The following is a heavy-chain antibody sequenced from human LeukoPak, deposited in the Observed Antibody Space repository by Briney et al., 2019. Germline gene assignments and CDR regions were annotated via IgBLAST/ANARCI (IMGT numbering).Heavy chain of an antibody. CDR1: GGSISSSSYY. CDR3: ARKIAAAGVFGGGDAFDI. J-gene: IGHJ3*02. CDR2: IYYSGST. Sequence: SETLSLTCTVSGGSISSSSYYWGWIRQPPGKGLEWIGSIYYSGSTYYNPSLKSRVTISVDTSKNQFSLKLSSVTAADTAVYYCARKIAAAGVFGGGDAFDIWGQGTMVTVSS. V-gene: IGHV4-39*01. D-gene: IGHD6-13*01.